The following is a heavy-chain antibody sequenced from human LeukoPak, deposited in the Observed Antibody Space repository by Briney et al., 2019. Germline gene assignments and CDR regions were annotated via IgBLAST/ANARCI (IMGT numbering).Heavy chain of an antibody. CDR1: GYSISSGYY. CDR3: ARDAGGALRAQDY. Sequence: SETLSLTCTVSGYSISSGYYWGWIRQPPGKGLEWIGSIYHSGSTYYNPSLKSRVTISVDTSKNQFSLKLSSVTAADTAVYYCARDAGGALRAQDYWGQGTLVTVSS. D-gene: IGHD1-26*01. V-gene: IGHV4-38-2*02. J-gene: IGHJ4*02. CDR2: IYHSGST.